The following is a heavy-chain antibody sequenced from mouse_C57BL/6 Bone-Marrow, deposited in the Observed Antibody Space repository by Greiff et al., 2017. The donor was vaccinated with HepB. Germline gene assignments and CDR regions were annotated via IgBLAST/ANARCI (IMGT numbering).Heavy chain of an antibody. J-gene: IGHJ3*01. CDR3: ARRTTVVPFAY. D-gene: IGHD1-1*01. CDR2: IHPNSGST. V-gene: IGHV1-64*01. Sequence: QVQLQQPGAELVKPGDSVKLSCKASGYTFTSYWMPWVKQRPGQGLEWIGMIHPNSGSTNYNEKFKSKATLTVDKSSSTAYMQLSSLTSEDSAVYYCARRTTVVPFAYWGQGTLVTVSA. CDR1: GYTFTSYW.